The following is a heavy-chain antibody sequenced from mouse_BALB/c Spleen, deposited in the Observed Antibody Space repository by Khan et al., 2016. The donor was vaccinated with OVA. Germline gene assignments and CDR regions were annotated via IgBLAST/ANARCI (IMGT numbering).Heavy chain of an antibody. CDR2: INTYTGEP. CDR3: TRRISYFALDY. Sequence: QIQLVQSGPELKKPGETVKISCKASGYTFTNYGMNWVKQAPGKGLKWMGWINTYTGEPTYADDFKGRFAFSLETSASTAYLQINNLKNEDTATYFCTRRISYFALDYWGQGTSVTGSS. V-gene: IGHV9-3-1*01. D-gene: IGHD2-4*01. J-gene: IGHJ4*01. CDR1: GYTFTNYG.